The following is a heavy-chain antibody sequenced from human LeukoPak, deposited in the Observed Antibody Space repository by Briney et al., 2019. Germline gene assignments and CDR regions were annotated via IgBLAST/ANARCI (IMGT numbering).Heavy chain of an antibody. Sequence: SETLSLTCTVSGYSISSNYYWGWIRQPPGKGLEWIGSIYHSGSTYYNPSLKSRVTISVDTSKNQFSLKLSSVTAADTAVYYCARRPHYYDSSGYYYYYYYMDVWGKGTTVTISS. CDR2: IYHSGST. J-gene: IGHJ6*03. CDR3: ARRPHYYDSSGYYYYYYYMDV. V-gene: IGHV4-38-2*02. CDR1: GYSISSNYY. D-gene: IGHD3-22*01.